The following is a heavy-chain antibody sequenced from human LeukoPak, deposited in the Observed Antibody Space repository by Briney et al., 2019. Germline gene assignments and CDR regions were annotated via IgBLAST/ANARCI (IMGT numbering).Heavy chain of an antibody. CDR1: GGSISGSY. D-gene: IGHD3-22*01. Sequence: PSGTLSLTCTVSGGSISGSYWSWIRQPPGKGLEWMGFIYYSGTTNYNPSLKSRVTISVATSKTQSSLKLTSVTAADTAVYYCATRPARGSGPYYPYFDYWGQGTLVTVSS. J-gene: IGHJ4*02. CDR2: IYYSGTT. V-gene: IGHV4-59*12. CDR3: ATRPARGSGPYYPYFDY.